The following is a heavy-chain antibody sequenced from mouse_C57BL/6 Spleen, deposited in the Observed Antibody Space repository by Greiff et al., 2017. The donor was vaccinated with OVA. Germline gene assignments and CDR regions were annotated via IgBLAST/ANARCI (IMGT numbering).Heavy chain of an antibody. D-gene: IGHD3-2*02. Sequence: QVQLQQSGPELVKPGASVKISCKASGYAFSSSWMNWVKQRPGKGLEWIGRIYPGDGDTNYNGKFKGKATLTADKSSSTAYMQLSSLTSEDSAVYCGARSEDSSGYDYWGQGTTLTVSS. J-gene: IGHJ2*01. V-gene: IGHV1-82*01. CDR2: IYPGDGDT. CDR1: GYAFSSSW. CDR3: ARSEDSSGYDY.